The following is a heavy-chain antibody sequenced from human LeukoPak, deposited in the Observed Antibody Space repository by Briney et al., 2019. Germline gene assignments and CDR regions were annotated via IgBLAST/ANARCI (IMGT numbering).Heavy chain of an antibody. Sequence: GGSLRLSCAASGFVFSSNWMTWVRLAPGKGLEWVSSISSISSYIYYADSVKGRFTISRDNAKNSLYLQMNSLRAEDTAVYYCVAAFDYWGQGTLVTVSS. V-gene: IGHV3-21*01. D-gene: IGHD6-13*01. J-gene: IGHJ4*02. CDR3: VAAFDY. CDR2: ISSISSYI. CDR1: GFVFSSNW.